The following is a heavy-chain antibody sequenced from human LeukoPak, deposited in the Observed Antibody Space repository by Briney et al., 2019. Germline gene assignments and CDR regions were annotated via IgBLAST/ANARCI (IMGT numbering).Heavy chain of an antibody. Sequence: ASVKVSCKASGYTFTSYGISWVRQAPGQGLEWMGWISAYNGDTNYAQKPQGRVTMTTDTSTSTAYMELSRLRSDDTAVYYCARDGGLYYGSGSSFTNWFDPWGQGTLVTVSS. J-gene: IGHJ5*02. V-gene: IGHV1-18*01. CDR2: ISAYNGDT. D-gene: IGHD3-10*01. CDR1: GYTFTSYG. CDR3: ARDGGLYYGSGSSFTNWFDP.